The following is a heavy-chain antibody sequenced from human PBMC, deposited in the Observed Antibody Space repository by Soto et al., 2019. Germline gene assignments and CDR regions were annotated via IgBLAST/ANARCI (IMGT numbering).Heavy chain of an antibody. J-gene: IGHJ4*02. CDR3: ARVGYPPFDY. CDR1: GYTFTSYA. CDR2: INAGNGNT. D-gene: IGHD2-15*01. Sequence: QVQLVQSGAEVKKPGASVKVSCKASGYTFTSYAMHWVRQAPGQRLEWMGWINAGNGNTKYSQKLQGRVTITRDTSASTAYMELSSLRSEDTAVYYCARVGYPPFDYWGQGTLVTVSS. V-gene: IGHV1-3*01.